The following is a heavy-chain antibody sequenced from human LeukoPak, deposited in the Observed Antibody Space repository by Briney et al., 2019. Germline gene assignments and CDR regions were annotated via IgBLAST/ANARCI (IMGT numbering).Heavy chain of an antibody. Sequence: ASVKVSCKASGYTFTSYGVSWVRQAPGQGLEWMGWISAYNGNTNYAQKLQGRVTMTTDTSTSTAYMELRSLRSDDTAVYYCAFYYYEKVGLTYYYGMDVWGQGTTVTVSS. CDR3: AFYYYEKVGLTYYYGMDV. V-gene: IGHV1-18*01. J-gene: IGHJ6*02. CDR1: GYTFTSYG. CDR2: ISAYNGNT. D-gene: IGHD3-22*01.